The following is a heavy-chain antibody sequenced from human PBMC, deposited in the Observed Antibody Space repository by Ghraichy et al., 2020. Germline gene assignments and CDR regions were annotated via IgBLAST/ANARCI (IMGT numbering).Heavy chain of an antibody. CDR3: ARYVVGSMQDY. D-gene: IGHD2-21*01. V-gene: IGHV4-39*01. CDR2: IYSSGTA. J-gene: IGHJ4*02. CDR1: GASISSSSHY. Sequence: SETLSLTCTVSGASISSSSHYWGWVRQPPGKGLEWIGYIYSSGTASYNPSLKSRVTLSVDTSKNQFSLKLSSVTAADTALYYCARYVVGSMQDYWGQGTLITVS.